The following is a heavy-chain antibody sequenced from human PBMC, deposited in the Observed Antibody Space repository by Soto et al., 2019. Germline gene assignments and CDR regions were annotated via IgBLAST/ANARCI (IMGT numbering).Heavy chain of an antibody. J-gene: IGHJ6*03. CDR3: AKGAGWGDDFWNAYYRFYYYMDV. CDR2: ISYDGSNK. D-gene: IGHD3-3*01. Sequence: QVQLVESGGGVVQPGRSLRLSCEASGFNFSNFGMHWVRQAPGKGLEWVAVISYDGSNKYYADSVKGRFTISRDTSKRTLYMEMNSLRTEDTAVYYCAKGAGWGDDFWNAYYRFYYYMDVWEKGTTVTVSS. CDR1: GFNFSNFG. V-gene: IGHV3-30*18.